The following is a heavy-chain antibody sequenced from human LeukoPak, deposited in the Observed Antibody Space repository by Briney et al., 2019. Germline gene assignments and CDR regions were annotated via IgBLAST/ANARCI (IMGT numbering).Heavy chain of an antibody. J-gene: IGHJ4*02. CDR2: IYYSGST. D-gene: IGHD6-19*01. V-gene: IGHV4-31*03. CDR1: GGSLSSGGYY. Sequence: PSETLSLTCTVSGGSLSSGGYYWSWIRQHPGKGLEWIGYIYYSGSTYYNPSLKSRVTISVDTSKNQFSLKLSSVTAADTAVYYCARDRQWGNLDYWGQGTLVTVSS. CDR3: ARDRQWGNLDY.